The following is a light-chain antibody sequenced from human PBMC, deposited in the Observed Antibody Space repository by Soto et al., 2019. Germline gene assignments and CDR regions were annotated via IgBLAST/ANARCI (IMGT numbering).Light chain of an antibody. CDR1: RTDVDGYDY. CDR3: TSYTSSSTQV. J-gene: IGLJ1*01. CDR2: DVY. Sequence: QSVLTQPASVSGSPGQSIAISCTGVRTDVDGYDYVSWYQQHPGQAPQLIIYDVYNRPSGVSHRFSGSKSGDTASLTISGLQAEDEADYYCTSYTSSSTQVFGTGTKVTVL. V-gene: IGLV2-14*03.